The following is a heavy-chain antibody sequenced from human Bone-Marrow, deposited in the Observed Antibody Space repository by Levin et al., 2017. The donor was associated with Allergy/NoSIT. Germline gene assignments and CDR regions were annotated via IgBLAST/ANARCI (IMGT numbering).Heavy chain of an antibody. D-gene: IGHD2-15*01. Sequence: SQTLSLTCTVSGGSISSGGYYWNWIRQRPGKGLEWIGYIYDSMSSFYNPSLRSRVTISLDTSKNQFSLQLNSVTAADTAVYYCARGSNRNWFDPWGQGTLVTVSS. CDR3: ARGSNRNWFDP. V-gene: IGHV4-31*03. CDR1: GGSISSGGYY. J-gene: IGHJ5*02. CDR2: IYDSMSS.